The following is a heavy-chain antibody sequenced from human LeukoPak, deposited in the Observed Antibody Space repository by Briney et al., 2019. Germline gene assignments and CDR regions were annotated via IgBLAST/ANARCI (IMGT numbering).Heavy chain of an antibody. CDR3: ARGPPREQQLVLGYFDY. V-gene: IGHV4-59*08. D-gene: IGHD6-13*01. CDR1: GGSISSYY. J-gene: IGHJ4*02. CDR2: IYYSGST. Sequence: SETLSLTCTVPGGSISSYYWSWIRQPPGKGLEWIGYIYYSGSTNYNPSLKSRVTISVDTSKNQFSLKLSSVTAADTAVYYCARGPPREQQLVLGYFDYWGQGTLVTVSS.